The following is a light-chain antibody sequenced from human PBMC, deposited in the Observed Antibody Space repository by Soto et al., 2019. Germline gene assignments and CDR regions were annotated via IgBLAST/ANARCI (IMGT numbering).Light chain of an antibody. CDR1: SSDVGGYNY. Sequence: QSALTQPASASGSPGQSVTISCTGTSSDVGGYNYVSWYQQHPDKAPKLMIYEVSKRPSGVPDRFAGSKSGNTASLTVSGLQAEDEADYYCSSYAGSDNLVVFGAGTKLTVL. CDR3: SSYAGSDNLVV. CDR2: EVS. J-gene: IGLJ2*01. V-gene: IGLV2-8*01.